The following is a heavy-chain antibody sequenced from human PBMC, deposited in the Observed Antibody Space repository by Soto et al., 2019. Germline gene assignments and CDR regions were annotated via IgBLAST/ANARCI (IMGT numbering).Heavy chain of an antibody. Sequence: QVQSVQSGGEVKKPGASVKVSCKASGYTFTNYGMSWVRQAPGQGLEWLGWISPYSSNTNYAQRLQGRLTMTTDKSTSTAQMELRCQTSDDTAVYYCLRDAHDSCSGCDRFYLDFWGQGTLVTVSS. V-gene: IGHV1-18*04. J-gene: IGHJ4*02. CDR2: ISPYSSNT. D-gene: IGHD3-3*01. CDR1: GYTFTNYG. CDR3: LRDAHDSCSGCDRFYLDF.